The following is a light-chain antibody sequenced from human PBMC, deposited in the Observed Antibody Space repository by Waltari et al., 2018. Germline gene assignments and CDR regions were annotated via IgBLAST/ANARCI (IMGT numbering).Light chain of an antibody. CDR3: SSYISSDTLEL. CDR2: EVS. CDR1: SSDGGGYNS. J-gene: IGLJ2*01. V-gene: IGLV2-14*03. Sequence: HSALTQPASVSGSPGQSITISRTGTSSDGGGYNSVSWYQQHQGKAPKLRIFEVSNRPSGFSNRCPGSKSGNTASLAVSGLQAEDEADYYCSSYISSDTLELFGGGTSLTVL.